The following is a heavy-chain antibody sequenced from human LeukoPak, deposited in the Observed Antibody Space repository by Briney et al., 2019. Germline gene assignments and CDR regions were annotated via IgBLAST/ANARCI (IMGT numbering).Heavy chain of an antibody. CDR1: EFTFSSYA. CDR2: ISASGGST. V-gene: IGHV3-23*01. J-gene: IGHJ6*02. Sequence: GGSLRLSCAASEFTFSSYAMQWVRQAPGKGREWVSCISASGGSTWYADSVKGRFTISRDNSKNTLYLQMNSLRAEDTAVYYCAKYVSAKGPPYALDVWGQGTTVTVSS. D-gene: IGHD2/OR15-2a*01. CDR3: AKYVSAKGPPYALDV.